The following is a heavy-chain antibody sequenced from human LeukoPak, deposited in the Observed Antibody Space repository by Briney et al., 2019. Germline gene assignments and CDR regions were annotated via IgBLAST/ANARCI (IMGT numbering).Heavy chain of an antibody. D-gene: IGHD3-3*01. J-gene: IGHJ5*02. CDR2: MNPNSGNT. CDR1: GYTFTSYD. CDR3: ARGDYDFCGGYYRWFDP. Sequence: AAVKVSCKASGYTFTSYDINWVRQATGQGREWMGWMNPNSGNTGYAQKFQGRVTITRNTSISTAYMELSSLRSEDTAVYYCARGDYDFCGGYYRWFDPWGQGTLVTVSS. V-gene: IGHV1-8*03.